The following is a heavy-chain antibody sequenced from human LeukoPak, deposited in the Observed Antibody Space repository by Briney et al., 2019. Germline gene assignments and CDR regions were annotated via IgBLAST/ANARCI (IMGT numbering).Heavy chain of an antibody. CDR3: AASLGPRDY. CDR2: ITSTSNSI. J-gene: IGHJ4*02. V-gene: IGHV3-48*03. D-gene: IGHD7-27*01. Sequence: GGSLRPSCAASGFTFSSYETNWVRQAPGKGLEWISYITSTSNSIYYAESVKGRFTISRDNTKNSLYLQMDSLRVEDTALYFCAASLGPRDYWGQGILVTVSS. CDR1: GFTFSSYE.